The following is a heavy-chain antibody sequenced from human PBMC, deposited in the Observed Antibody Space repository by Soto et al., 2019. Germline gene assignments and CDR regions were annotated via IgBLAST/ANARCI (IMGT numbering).Heavy chain of an antibody. V-gene: IGHV3-49*03. CDR1: GFTFGDYV. Sequence: GGSLRLSSTASGFTFGDYVMSWFRQAPGKGLEWVGFIRSKAYGGTTYYAASVKGRFTISRDDSKSIAYLQMNSLKTEDTAVYYCTTNYYDSSGYDNWFDPWGQGTLVTVPQ. J-gene: IGHJ5*02. D-gene: IGHD3-22*01. CDR2: IRSKAYGGTT. CDR3: TTNYYDSSGYDNWFDP.